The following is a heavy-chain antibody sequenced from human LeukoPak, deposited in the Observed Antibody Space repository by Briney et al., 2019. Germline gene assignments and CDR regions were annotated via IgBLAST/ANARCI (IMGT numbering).Heavy chain of an antibody. J-gene: IGHJ6*03. CDR1: GFTFSSYG. CDR2: ISGSGGST. Sequence: PGGSLRLSCAASGFTFSSYGMSWVRQAPGKGLEWVSAISGSGGSTYYADSVKGRFTISRDNSKDTLYLQMNSLRAEDTAVYYCARVTDSSGFDYYYMDVWGKGTTVTISS. V-gene: IGHV3-23*01. D-gene: IGHD3-22*01. CDR3: ARVTDSSGFDYYYMDV.